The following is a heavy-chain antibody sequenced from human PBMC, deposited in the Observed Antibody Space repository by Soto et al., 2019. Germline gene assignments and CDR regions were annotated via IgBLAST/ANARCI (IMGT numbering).Heavy chain of an antibody. V-gene: IGHV3-33*01. J-gene: IGHJ4*02. Sequence: QVQLVESGGGVVQPGRSLRLSCAASGFTFSSYAMHWVRQAPGKGLEWVAVIWYDGSNKYYADSVKGRFTISRDNSKNTLYLQMNSLRAEDTAVYYCAREDYGDYAYYFDYWGQGTLVTVSS. CDR3: AREDYGDYAYYFDY. D-gene: IGHD4-17*01. CDR2: IWYDGSNK. CDR1: GFTFSSYA.